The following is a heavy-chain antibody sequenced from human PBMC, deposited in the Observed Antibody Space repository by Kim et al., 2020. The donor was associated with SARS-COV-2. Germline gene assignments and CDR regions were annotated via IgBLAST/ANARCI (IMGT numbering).Heavy chain of an antibody. V-gene: IGHV5-51*01. J-gene: IGHJ4*02. Sequence: GESLKISCRSSGYSFSSYWIGWVRQMPGKGLEWVGIIYTGDSETRYSPSFQGQVNISADKSISTAYLQWSSLKASDTAMYYCARRRGWNTGSSFDYWGQGTLVTVSS. CDR1: GYSFSSYW. D-gene: IGHD1-1*01. CDR3: ARRRGWNTGSSFDY. CDR2: IYTGDSET.